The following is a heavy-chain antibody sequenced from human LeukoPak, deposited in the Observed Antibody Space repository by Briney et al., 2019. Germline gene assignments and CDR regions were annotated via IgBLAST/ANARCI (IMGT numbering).Heavy chain of an antibody. V-gene: IGHV4-38-2*02. CDR1: GYSISSGYY. J-gene: IGHJ6*03. CDR2: IYHSGST. CDR3: ARLRPANKWYLAHYYYYMDV. D-gene: IGHD2-8*01. Sequence: SETLSLTCTVSGYSISSGYYWGWIRQPPGKGLEWIGSIYHSGSTYYNPSLKSRVTISVDTSKNQFSLKLSSVTAADTAVYYCARLRPANKWYLAHYYYYMDVWGKGTTVTVSS.